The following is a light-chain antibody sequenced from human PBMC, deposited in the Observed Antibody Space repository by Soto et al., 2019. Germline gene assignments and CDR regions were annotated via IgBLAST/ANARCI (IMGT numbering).Light chain of an antibody. CDR1: QSISIW. CDR3: LLDYAYFWA. CDR2: KAS. V-gene: IGKV1-5*03. J-gene: IGKJ1*01. Sequence: DIQMTQSPSTLSASVGDIVTINFRASQSISIWLAWYQQKPGKAPKILIYKASSLESGVPSRFSGSGSGTEFTLTISSLQPEDFATYYCLLDYAYFWAFGQGTKVDIK.